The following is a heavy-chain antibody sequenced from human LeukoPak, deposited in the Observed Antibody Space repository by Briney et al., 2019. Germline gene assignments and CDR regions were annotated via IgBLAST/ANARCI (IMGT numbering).Heavy chain of an antibody. D-gene: IGHD2-15*01. CDR2: INHSGST. J-gene: IGHJ5*02. Sequence: SETLSLTCAVYGGSFSGYYWSWICQPPGKGLEWIGEINHSGSTNYNPSLKSRVTISVATSKNQFSLKLSSVTAADTAVYYCARGSVRVVVVVAATRYSYWFDPWGQGTLVTVSS. CDR3: ARGSVRVVVVVAATRYSYWFDP. V-gene: IGHV4-34*01. CDR1: GGSFSGYY.